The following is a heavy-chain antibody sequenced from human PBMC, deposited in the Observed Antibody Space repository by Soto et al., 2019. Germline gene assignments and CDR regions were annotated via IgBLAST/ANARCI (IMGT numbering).Heavy chain of an antibody. Sequence: EVQLVESGGGLVQPGRSLRLSCAASGFTFDDYAMHWVRQAPGKGLEWVSGISWNSGSIGYADSVKGRFTISRDNAKNSLYLQMNSLRAEDTAVYYCARATGSNYPFDYWGQGSLVTVSS. V-gene: IGHV3-9*01. CDR1: GFTFDDYA. CDR3: ARATGSNYPFDY. CDR2: ISWNSGSI. J-gene: IGHJ4*02. D-gene: IGHD4-4*01.